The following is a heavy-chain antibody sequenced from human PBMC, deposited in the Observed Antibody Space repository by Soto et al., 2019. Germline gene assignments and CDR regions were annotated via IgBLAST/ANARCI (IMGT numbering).Heavy chain of an antibody. D-gene: IGHD3-16*01. J-gene: IGHJ4*02. CDR1: GYTFTNFG. V-gene: IGHV1-18*01. CDR2: ISAYNGNT. CDR3: ASGGTPIDY. Sequence: QVQLVQSGAELKKPGASVKVSCKASGYTFTNFGISWVRQAPGQGLEWMGWISAYNGNTNYAQKFQGRVTMTTDTSKSTAYMEVRSLRFDDTAVYYGASGGTPIDYWGQVTLFTVAS.